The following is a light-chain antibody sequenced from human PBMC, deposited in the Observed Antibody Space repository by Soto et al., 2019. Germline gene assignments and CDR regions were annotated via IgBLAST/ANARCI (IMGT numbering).Light chain of an antibody. J-gene: IGLJ1*01. V-gene: IGLV2-14*01. Sequence: QSALTQPASVSGSPGQSITISCTGTSSDVGGYNYVSWYQQHPGKAPKLMIYDVSNRPSGVSNRFSGSKSVNTASLTISGLQAEDERDYYCSSYTSSSAYVFGTGTKLTVL. CDR1: SSDVGGYNY. CDR3: SSYTSSSAYV. CDR2: DVS.